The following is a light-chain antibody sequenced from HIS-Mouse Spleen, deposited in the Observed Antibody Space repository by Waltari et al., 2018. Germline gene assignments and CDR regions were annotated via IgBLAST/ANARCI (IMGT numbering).Light chain of an antibody. Sequence: QSALTQPASVSGSPEQSITISCTGTSSDVGSYNLVSWYQQHPGKAPKLMIYEGSKRPSGVSNRFSGSKSGNTASLTSSGLQAEDEADYYCCSYAGSSTWVFGGGTKLTVL. CDR3: CSYAGSSTWV. J-gene: IGLJ3*02. CDR2: EGS. V-gene: IGLV2-23*01. CDR1: SSDVGSYNL.